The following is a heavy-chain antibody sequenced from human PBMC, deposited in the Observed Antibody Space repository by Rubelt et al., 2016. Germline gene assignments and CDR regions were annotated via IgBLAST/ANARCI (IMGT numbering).Heavy chain of an antibody. CDR2: INPSGGST. D-gene: IGHD5-18*01. V-gene: IGHV1-46*01. CDR3: ARADVPENSYGRFDS. J-gene: IGHJ4*02. Sequence: RAAGEGLEWIGIINPSGGSTSYAQKFEGRVTVTRDTSSSTVYMEVSSLRDEDTAVYYCARADVPENSYGRFDSWGQGTLVTVSS.